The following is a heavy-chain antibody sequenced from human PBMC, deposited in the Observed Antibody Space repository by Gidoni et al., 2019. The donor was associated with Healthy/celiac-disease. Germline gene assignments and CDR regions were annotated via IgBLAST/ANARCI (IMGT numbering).Heavy chain of an antibody. CDR3: SRLAYYYGSGSYSPTFDY. CDR1: GFSISTSGVG. V-gene: IGHV2-5*01. Sequence: QITLKASGPTMVKPTQTLTLTCTFSGFSISTSGVGVGGIRQPPGKALEWLALIYWNDDKRYSLSLKSRLTITKDTSKNQVVLTMTNMDPVDTATYYCSRLAYYYGSGSYSPTFDYWGQGTLVTVSS. CDR2: IYWNDDK. D-gene: IGHD3-10*01. J-gene: IGHJ4*02.